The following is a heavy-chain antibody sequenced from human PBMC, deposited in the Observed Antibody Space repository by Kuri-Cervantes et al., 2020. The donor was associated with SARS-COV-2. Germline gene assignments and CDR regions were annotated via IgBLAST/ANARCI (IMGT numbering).Heavy chain of an antibody. J-gene: IGHJ5*02. CDR1: GFTFSSYS. V-gene: IGHV3-21*01. CDR3: ARENRLNTYYYGSGLNWFDP. D-gene: IGHD3-10*01. CDR2: ISSRSNYI. Sequence: SLKISYASSGFTFSSYSMNWVRQARGKGLEWVSSISSRSNYIYDADLVKGRFTISRDNSKTSLYLQMTSLRTEHSAVYYCARENRLNTYYYGSGLNWFDPWGQGTLVTVSS.